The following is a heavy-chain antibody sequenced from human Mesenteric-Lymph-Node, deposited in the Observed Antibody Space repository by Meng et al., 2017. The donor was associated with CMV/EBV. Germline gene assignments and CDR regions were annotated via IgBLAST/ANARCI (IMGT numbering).Heavy chain of an antibody. CDR2: IKSRTDGGTT. Sequence: GESLKISCAASGFIFSNAWMSWVRQAPGKGLEWVGRIKSRTDGGTTDYGAPVKGRFTISRDDSKNTLYLQMNSLRTEDTAVYYCTTGSTFYLRNAFDIWGQGTMVTVSS. V-gene: IGHV3-15*01. CDR1: GFIFSNAW. D-gene: IGHD5-12*01. J-gene: IGHJ3*02. CDR3: TTGSTFYLRNAFDI.